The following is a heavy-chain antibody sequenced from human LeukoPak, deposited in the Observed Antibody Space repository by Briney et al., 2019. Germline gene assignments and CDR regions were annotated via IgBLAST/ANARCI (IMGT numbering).Heavy chain of an antibody. J-gene: IGHJ4*02. CDR1: GYTFTGYY. V-gene: IGHV1-2*02. CDR2: INPNSGGT. D-gene: IGHD5-18*01. Sequence: GASVKVSCKASGYTFTGYYMHWVRQAPGQGLEWMGWINPNSGGTNYAQKFQGRVTMTRDTSISTVNMELSSLRSKDTAVYYCAKARGYSFGPLHYWGQGTLVTVSS. CDR3: AKARGYSFGPLHY.